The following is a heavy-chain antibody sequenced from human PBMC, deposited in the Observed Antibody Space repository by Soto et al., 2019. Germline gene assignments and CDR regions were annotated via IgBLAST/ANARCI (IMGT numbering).Heavy chain of an antibody. Sequence: EVQLVESGGGLVQPGGSLRLSCAASGFTFSRYWMNWVRQAPGKGLEWVANIKQDGTGKNYVDSVKGRFTISRDNARNSLYLQMDSLRAEDTAVYFCARGDTPMITGMDSFDIWGQGTMVTVSS. D-gene: IGHD5-18*01. CDR1: GFTFSRYW. CDR3: ARGDTPMITGMDSFDI. J-gene: IGHJ3*02. CDR2: IKQDGTGK. V-gene: IGHV3-7*01.